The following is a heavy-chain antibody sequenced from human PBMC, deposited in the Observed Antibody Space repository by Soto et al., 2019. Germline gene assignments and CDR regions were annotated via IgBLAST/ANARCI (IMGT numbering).Heavy chain of an antibody. V-gene: IGHV3-11*01. D-gene: IGHD1-26*01. Sequence: QVQLVESGGDLVKPGGSLRLSCAASGFTFSDHYMSWIRQAPGKGLGWISYMTRSGSSSSYADSVKGRFTISRDNANHSRFLQMNSPRGDDTAVYYCARELGGNSFAFGLWGQGTMATVSS. J-gene: IGHJ3*01. CDR1: GFTFSDHY. CDR2: MTRSGSSS. CDR3: ARELGGNSFAFGL.